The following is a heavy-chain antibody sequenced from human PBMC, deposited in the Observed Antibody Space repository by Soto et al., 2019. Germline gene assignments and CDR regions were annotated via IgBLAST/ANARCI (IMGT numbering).Heavy chain of an antibody. CDR2: IGADNGDT. V-gene: IGHV1-18*01. CDR1: GYTFSTYG. D-gene: IGHD1-1*01. CDR3: ARDWKGAEGFYP. Sequence: QVQLVQSGAEVKKPGASVKVSCKASGYTFSTYGFSWVRQAPGQGLEWMGWIGADNGDTNYAQNFQGRVTMTTDTSTTTSYMELRSLTSDDTAVDFCARDWKGAEGFYPWGQGTLVTVSS. J-gene: IGHJ5*02.